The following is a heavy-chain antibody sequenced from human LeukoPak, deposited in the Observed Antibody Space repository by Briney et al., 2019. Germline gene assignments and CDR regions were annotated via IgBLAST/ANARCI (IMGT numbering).Heavy chain of an antibody. J-gene: IGHJ6*02. V-gene: IGHV3-23*01. CDR3: AKSVAIYFYYGLDA. CDR1: GFTFSSYA. CDR2: ISGSGGST. Sequence: PGGSLRLSRVASGFTFSSYAMSWVRQTPGKGLEWVSAISGSGGSTYYADSVKGRFTISRDNSKNTLFLQMNSLRAEDTAPYYCAKSVAIYFYYGLDAWGQGTTVTVSS. D-gene: IGHD3-3*01.